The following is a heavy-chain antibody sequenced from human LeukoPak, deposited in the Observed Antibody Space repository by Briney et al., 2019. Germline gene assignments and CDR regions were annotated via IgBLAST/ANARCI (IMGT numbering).Heavy chain of an antibody. J-gene: IGHJ5*02. V-gene: IGHV4-4*09. CDR1: GGSISSYY. CDR2: IYTSGST. CDR3: AAYSSGWYKLRWFDP. Sequence: SETLSHTCTVSGGSISSYYWSWIRQPLGKGLEWIGYIYTSGSTNYNPSLKSRVTISVDTSKNQFSLKLSSVTAADTAVYYCAAYSSGWYKLRWFDPWGQGTLVTVSS. D-gene: IGHD6-19*01.